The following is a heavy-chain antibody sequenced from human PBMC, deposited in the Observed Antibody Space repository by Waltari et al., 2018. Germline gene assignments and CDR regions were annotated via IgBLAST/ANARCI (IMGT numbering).Heavy chain of an antibody. CDR3: ARGTSSSPNWFDP. D-gene: IGHD6-13*01. CDR1: GFTFTSYW. Sequence: EVQLMESGGGLVQPGGSLRLSCAASGFTFTSYWMSWLRQAPGKGLEWVANIKHDGSDKYYVDSVKGQFTISRDNAKNSLYLQMNSLRAEDTAMYYCARGTSSSPNWFDPWGQGTLVTVSS. CDR2: IKHDGSDK. V-gene: IGHV3-7*04. J-gene: IGHJ5*02.